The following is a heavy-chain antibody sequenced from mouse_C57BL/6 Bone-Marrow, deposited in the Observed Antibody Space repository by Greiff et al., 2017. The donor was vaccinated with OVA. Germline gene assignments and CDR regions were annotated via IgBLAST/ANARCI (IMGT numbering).Heavy chain of an antibody. Sequence: QVHVKQSGAELARPGASVKMSCKASGYTFTSYTMHWVKQRPGQGLEWIGYINPSSGYTKYNQKFKDKATLTADKSSSTAYIQLSSLTSEDSAVYYCARRDFCYGSSWYFDVWGTGTTVTVSS. CDR3: ARRDFCYGSSWYFDV. D-gene: IGHD1-1*01. CDR1: GYTFTSYT. V-gene: IGHV1-4*01. CDR2: INPSSGYT. J-gene: IGHJ1*03.